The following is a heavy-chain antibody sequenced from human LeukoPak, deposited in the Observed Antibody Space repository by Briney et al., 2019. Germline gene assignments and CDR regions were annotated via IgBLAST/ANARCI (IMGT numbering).Heavy chain of an antibody. CDR3: ARAPNYYDSSGYYLDY. CDR1: GGSFSGYY. J-gene: IGHJ4*02. CDR2: INHSGST. Sequence: SETLSLTCAVYGGSFSGYYWSWIRQPPGKGLEWIGEINHSGSTNYNPSLKSRVTISVDTSKNQFSLKLSSVTAADTAVYYCARAPNYYDSSGYYLDYWGQGTLVTVSS. V-gene: IGHV4-34*01. D-gene: IGHD3-22*01.